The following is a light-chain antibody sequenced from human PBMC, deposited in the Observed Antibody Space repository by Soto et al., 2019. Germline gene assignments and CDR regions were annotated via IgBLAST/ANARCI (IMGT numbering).Light chain of an antibody. J-gene: IGLJ2*01. CDR1: SSDVGRYNY. V-gene: IGLV2-14*01. CDR2: EVS. Sequence: QSVLTQPASVSGSPGQSITISCTGTSSDVGRYNYVSWFQQHPGKAPKLMIFEVSTRPSGASNRFSGSKSGNTASLTISGLQIEDEADYYCCSYTSSTSAVFGGGTKLTVL. CDR3: CSYTSSTSAV.